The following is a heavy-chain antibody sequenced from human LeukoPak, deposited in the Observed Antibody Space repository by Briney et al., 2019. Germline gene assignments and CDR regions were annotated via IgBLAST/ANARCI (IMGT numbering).Heavy chain of an antibody. Sequence: GESLKISCKASGYSFTTYWIGWVRQMPGKGLEWMGIIYPGDSDTRNSPSFQGQVTISADKSISTAYLQWSSLKASDTAMYYCARNYDSTKSVDYWGQGTLVTVSS. J-gene: IGHJ4*02. CDR2: IYPGDSDT. D-gene: IGHD3-22*01. CDR3: ARNYDSTKSVDY. CDR1: GYSFTTYW. V-gene: IGHV5-51*01.